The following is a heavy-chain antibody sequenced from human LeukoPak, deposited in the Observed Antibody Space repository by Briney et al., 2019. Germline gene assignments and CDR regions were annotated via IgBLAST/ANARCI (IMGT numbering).Heavy chain of an antibody. CDR1: GYTFTGYY. Sequence: PPVKVSCKASGYTFTGYYMHWVRQAPGQGLEWMGWINPNSGGTNYAQKFQGRVTMTRDTSISTAYMELSRLRSDDTAVYYCASMGIVGATSDYWGQGTLVTVSS. V-gene: IGHV1-2*02. J-gene: IGHJ4*02. CDR2: INPNSGGT. D-gene: IGHD1-26*01. CDR3: ASMGIVGATSDY.